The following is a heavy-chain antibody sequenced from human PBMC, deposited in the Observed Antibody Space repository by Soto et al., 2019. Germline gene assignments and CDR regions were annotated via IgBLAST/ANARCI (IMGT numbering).Heavy chain of an antibody. D-gene: IGHD6-19*01. CDR1: GYTFTSYG. V-gene: IGHV1-18*01. Sequence: GASVKVSCKASGYTFTSYGISWVRQAPGQGLEWMGWISAYNGNTNYAQNIQGTVTMTTDASTSTAYMELRSLRSDDTAVYYCARGPKVAGTGFDYWGQGTLVTVSS. CDR3: ARGPKVAGTGFDY. CDR2: ISAYNGNT. J-gene: IGHJ4*02.